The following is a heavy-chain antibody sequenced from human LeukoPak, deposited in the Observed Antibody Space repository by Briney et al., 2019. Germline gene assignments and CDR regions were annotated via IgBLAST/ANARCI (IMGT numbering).Heavy chain of an antibody. Sequence: PSETLSLTCAVYGGSFSGYYWSWIRQPPGKGLEWIGEINHSGSTNYNPSLKSRVIISVDTSKNQFSLKLSSVTAADTAVYYCARGPHYDSSGYPRYYGMDVWGQGTTVTVSS. CDR3: ARGPHYDSSGYPRYYGMDV. V-gene: IGHV4-34*01. CDR2: INHSGST. D-gene: IGHD3-22*01. CDR1: GGSFSGYY. J-gene: IGHJ6*02.